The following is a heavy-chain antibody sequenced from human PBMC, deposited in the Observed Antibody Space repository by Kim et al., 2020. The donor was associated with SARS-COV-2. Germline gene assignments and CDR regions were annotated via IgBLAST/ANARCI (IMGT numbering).Heavy chain of an antibody. CDR3: ARAHILTDYYNYYYYGMDV. Sequence: SETLSLTCAVYGGSFSGYYWSWIRQPPGKGLEWIGEINHSGSTNYNPSLKSRVTISVDTSTTQFSLNLSSVTAADTAVYYCARAHILTDYYNYYYYGMDVWGQGTTVTVSS. CDR2: INHSGST. J-gene: IGHJ6*02. V-gene: IGHV4-34*01. CDR1: GGSFSGYY. D-gene: IGHD3-9*01.